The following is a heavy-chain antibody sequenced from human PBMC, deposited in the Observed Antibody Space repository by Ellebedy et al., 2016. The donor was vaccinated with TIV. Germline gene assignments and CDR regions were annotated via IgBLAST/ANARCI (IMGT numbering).Heavy chain of an antibody. J-gene: IGHJ4*02. CDR1: GFSFSSYW. CDR3: AKDKVEGPTTFNY. D-gene: IGHD1-26*01. CDR2: IKQDGSER. V-gene: IGHV3-7*01. Sequence: GGPLRLSXAASGFSFSSYWMSWVRQAPGKGPEWVANIKQDGSERYYVDSVKDRFTISRDNAKSSLYLQMNSLRAEDTAVYYCAKDKVEGPTTFNYWGQGALVTVSS.